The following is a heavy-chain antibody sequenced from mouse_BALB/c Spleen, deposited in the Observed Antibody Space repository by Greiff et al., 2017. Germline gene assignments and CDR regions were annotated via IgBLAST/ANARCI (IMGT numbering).Heavy chain of an antibody. CDR1: GYAFTNYL. Sequence: VQLQQSGAELVRPGTSVKVSCKASGYAFTNYLIEWVKQRPGQGLEWIGVINPGSGGTNYNEKFKGKATLTADKSSSTAYMQLSSLTSDDSAVYFCARCYDGNYAYWGQGTLVTVSA. CDR2: INPGSGGT. CDR3: ARCYDGNYAY. D-gene: IGHD2-3*01. V-gene: IGHV1-54*01. J-gene: IGHJ3*01.